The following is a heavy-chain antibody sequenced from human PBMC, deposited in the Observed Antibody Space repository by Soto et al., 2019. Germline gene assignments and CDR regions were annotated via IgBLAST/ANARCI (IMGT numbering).Heavy chain of an antibody. Sequence: PSETLSLTCAVSGGSISSGGYSWSWIRQPPGKGLEWIGYIYHSGSTYYNPSLKSRVTISVDRSKNQFSLKLSSVTAADTAVYYCARGASGYDTWFDPWGQGTLVTVSS. CDR3: ARGASGYDTWFDP. D-gene: IGHD5-12*01. CDR1: GGSISSGGYS. J-gene: IGHJ5*02. V-gene: IGHV4-30-2*01. CDR2: IYHSGST.